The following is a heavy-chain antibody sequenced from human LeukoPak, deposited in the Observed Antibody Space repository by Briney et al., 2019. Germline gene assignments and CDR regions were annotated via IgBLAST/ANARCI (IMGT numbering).Heavy chain of an antibody. CDR1: GFTFSSYS. CDR2: ISSSSSYI. CDR3: ARDLRFSPIDY. D-gene: IGHD5/OR15-5a*01. Sequence: GGSLRLSCAASGFTFSSYSMNWVRQAPGKGLEWVSSISSSSSYIYYADSVKGRFTISRDNAKNSLYLQMNSLRAEDTAVYYCARDLRFSPIDYWGQGTLVTVSS. V-gene: IGHV3-21*01. J-gene: IGHJ4*02.